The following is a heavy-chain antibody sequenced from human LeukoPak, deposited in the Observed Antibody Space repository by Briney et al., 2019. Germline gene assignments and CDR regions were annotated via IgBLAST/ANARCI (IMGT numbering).Heavy chain of an antibody. J-gene: IGHJ4*02. Sequence: ASVKVSCKSSGYTFSNYYMHWVRQAPGQGLEWMGIINPSGTNTSYAQRCQGRVTMTRDTSASTVYMQLSSLRSEDTAVYYCARSGSSTSCPRDYWGQGTLVTVAS. CDR1: GYTFSNYY. CDR3: ARSGSSTSCPRDY. D-gene: IGHD2-2*01. CDR2: INPSGTNT. V-gene: IGHV1-46*01.